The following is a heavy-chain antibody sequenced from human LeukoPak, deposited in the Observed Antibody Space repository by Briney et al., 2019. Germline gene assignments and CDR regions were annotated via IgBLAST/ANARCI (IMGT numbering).Heavy chain of an antibody. D-gene: IGHD6-19*01. J-gene: IGHJ4*02. Sequence: PSETLSLTCAVYGGSFSGYYWSWIRQPPGKGLEWIGEINHSGSTNYNPSLKSRVTISVDTSKNQFSLKLSSVTAADTAVYYCARRETGYSSGWYRTGFDYWGQGTLVTVSS. CDR3: ARRETGYSSGWYRTGFDY. V-gene: IGHV4-34*01. CDR1: GGSFSGYY. CDR2: INHSGST.